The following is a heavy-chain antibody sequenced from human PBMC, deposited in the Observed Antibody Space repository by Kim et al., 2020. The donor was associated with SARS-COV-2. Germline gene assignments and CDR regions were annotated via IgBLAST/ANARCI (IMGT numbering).Heavy chain of an antibody. Sequence: GSTYYNPSLKSRVTISVDTSKNQFSLKLSAVTAADTAVYYCARDTGGYDYWGQGTLVTVSS. CDR2: GST. J-gene: IGHJ4*02. CDR3: ARDTGGYDY. V-gene: IGHV4-39*07. D-gene: IGHD3-10*01.